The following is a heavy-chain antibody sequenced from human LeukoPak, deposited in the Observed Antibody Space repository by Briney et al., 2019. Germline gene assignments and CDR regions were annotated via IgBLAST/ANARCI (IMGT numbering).Heavy chain of an antibody. CDR3: ARDYKGSGYYLTFDY. V-gene: IGHV4-4*07. D-gene: IGHD3-3*01. CDR2: IYTSGST. Sequence: PSETLSLTCTVSGGSISSYYWSWIRQPAGKGLEWIGRIYTSGSTNYNPSLKSRVTMSVDTSKNQFSLKLSSVTAADTAVYYCARDYKGSGYYLTFDYWGQGTLVTVSS. CDR1: GGSISSYY. J-gene: IGHJ4*02.